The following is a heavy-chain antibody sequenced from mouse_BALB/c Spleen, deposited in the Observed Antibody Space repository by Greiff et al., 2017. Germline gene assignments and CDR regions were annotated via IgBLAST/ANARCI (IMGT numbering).Heavy chain of an antibody. Sequence: VQLQQSGAELARPGASVKMSCKASGYTFTSYTMHWVKQRPGQGLEWIGYINPSSGYTNYNQKFKDKATLTADKSSSTAYMQLSSLTSEDSAVYYCASYDGYPLYAMDYWGQGTSVTVSS. V-gene: IGHV1-4*01. CDR1: GYTFTSYT. D-gene: IGHD2-3*01. J-gene: IGHJ4*01. CDR3: ASYDGYPLYAMDY. CDR2: INPSSGYT.